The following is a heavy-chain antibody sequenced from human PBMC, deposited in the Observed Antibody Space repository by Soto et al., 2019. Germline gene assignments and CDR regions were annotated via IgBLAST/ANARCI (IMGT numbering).Heavy chain of an antibody. V-gene: IGHV3-21*01. CDR1: GFTFSSYS. CDR2: ISSSSSYI. Sequence: GGSLRLSCAASGFTFSSYSMNWVRQAPGKGLEWVSSISSSSSYIYYADSVKGRFTISRDNAKNSLYLQMNSLRAEDTAVYYCAREAAGIAAAYYYYGMDVWGQGTTVTVSS. J-gene: IGHJ6*02. D-gene: IGHD6-13*01. CDR3: AREAAGIAAAYYYYGMDV.